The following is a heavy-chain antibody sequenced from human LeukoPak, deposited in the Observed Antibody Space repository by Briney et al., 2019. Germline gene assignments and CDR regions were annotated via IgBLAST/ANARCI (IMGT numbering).Heavy chain of an antibody. D-gene: IGHD3-22*01. J-gene: IGHJ4*02. CDR1: GYSISSGYY. CDR3: ARGTTMIVVVTKLAYFDY. CDR2: IYHSGST. V-gene: IGHV4-38-2*02. Sequence: SETLSLTCTVPGYSISSGYYWGWIRQPPGKGLEWIGSIYHSGSTYYNPSLKSRVTISVDTSKNQFSLKLSSVTAADTAVFYCARGTTMIVVVTKLAYFDYWGQGTLVTVSS.